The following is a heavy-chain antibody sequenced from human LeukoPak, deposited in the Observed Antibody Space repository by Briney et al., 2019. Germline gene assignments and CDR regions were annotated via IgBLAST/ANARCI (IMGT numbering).Heavy chain of an antibody. D-gene: IGHD4-23*01. CDR1: GFTFSSYS. Sequence: GGSLRLSCAASGFTFSSYSMNWVRQAPGKGLEWVSYISSSSSTIYYADSVKGRFTISRDNAKNSLYLQMSSLRAEDKAGYYCARDQHYGGNPALWGQGTLVTVSS. V-gene: IGHV3-48*04. CDR3: ARDQHYGGNPAL. CDR2: ISSSSSTI. J-gene: IGHJ4*02.